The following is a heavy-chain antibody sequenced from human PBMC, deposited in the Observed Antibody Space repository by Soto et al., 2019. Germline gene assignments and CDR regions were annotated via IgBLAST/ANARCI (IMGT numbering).Heavy chain of an antibody. Sequence: QVHLVQSGAEVKKPGSSVKVSCKASRGTFSSYAISWVRQAPGQGLEWMGGIIPIFGTANYAQKFQGRVTITADESTITAYMELSSLRSEDTAVYYCASTWFGDLLSYYYYYGMDVWGQGTTVTVSS. CDR3: ASTWFGDLLSYYYYYGMDV. CDR1: RGTFSSYA. D-gene: IGHD3-10*01. V-gene: IGHV1-69*01. CDR2: IIPIFGTA. J-gene: IGHJ6*02.